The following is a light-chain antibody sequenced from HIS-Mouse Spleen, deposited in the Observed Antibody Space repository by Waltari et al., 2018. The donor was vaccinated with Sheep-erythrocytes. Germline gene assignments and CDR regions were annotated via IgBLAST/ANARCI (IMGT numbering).Light chain of an antibody. J-gene: IGLJ3*02. Sequence: QSALTQPPSASGSPGQSVTISCTGTSSYVGGYNYVSWYQQHPGKAPNLMIYEVSKRPSGVPDRFSGSKSGNTASLTVSGLQAEDEADYYCSSYAGSNNWVFGGGTKLTVL. CDR1: SSYVGGYNY. CDR2: EVS. CDR3: SSYAGSNNWV. V-gene: IGLV2-8*01.